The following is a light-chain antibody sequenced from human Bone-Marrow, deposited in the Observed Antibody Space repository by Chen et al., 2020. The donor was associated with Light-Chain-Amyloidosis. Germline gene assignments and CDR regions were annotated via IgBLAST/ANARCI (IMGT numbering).Light chain of an antibody. CDR3: QVWDRSSDRPV. CDR2: ADS. J-gene: IGLJ3*02. CDR1: NIGSTS. Sequence: SYVLTQPSSVSVAPGQTATIACGGNNIGSTSVHWYQQTPGQAPLLVVYADSARPSGIPERLSGSNSGNTATLTISRVEAGDGADYYCQVWDRSSDRPVFGGGTKLTVL. V-gene: IGLV3-21*02.